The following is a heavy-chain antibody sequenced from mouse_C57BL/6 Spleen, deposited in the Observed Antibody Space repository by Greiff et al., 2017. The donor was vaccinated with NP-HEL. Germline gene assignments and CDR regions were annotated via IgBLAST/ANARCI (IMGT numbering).Heavy chain of an antibody. Sequence: EVQVVESGGGLVKPGGSLKLSCAASGFTFSSYAMSWVRQTPEKRLEWVATISDGGSYTYYPDNVKGRFTISRDNAKNNLYLQMSHLKSEDTAMYYCARAYDGYYERGFDYWGQGTTLTVSS. CDR2: ISDGGSYT. D-gene: IGHD2-3*01. CDR1: GFTFSSYA. CDR3: ARAYDGYYERGFDY. V-gene: IGHV5-4*01. J-gene: IGHJ2*01.